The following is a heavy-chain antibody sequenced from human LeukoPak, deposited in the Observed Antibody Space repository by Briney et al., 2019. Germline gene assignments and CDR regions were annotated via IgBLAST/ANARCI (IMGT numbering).Heavy chain of an antibody. CDR2: ISWNSGSI. D-gene: IGHD2-2*01. Sequence: GGSLRLSCAASGLTFDDYAMHWVRQAPGKGLEWVSGISWNSGSIGYADSVKGRFTISRDNAKNSLYLQMNSLRAEDMALYYCAKSGSASTSSFFDYWGQGTLVTVSS. J-gene: IGHJ4*02. CDR1: GLTFDDYA. CDR3: AKSGSASTSSFFDY. V-gene: IGHV3-9*03.